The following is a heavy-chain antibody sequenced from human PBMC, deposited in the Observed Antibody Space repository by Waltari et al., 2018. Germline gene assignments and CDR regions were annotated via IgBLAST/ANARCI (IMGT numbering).Heavy chain of an antibody. V-gene: IGHV4-4*07. D-gene: IGHD2-2*01. CDR3: ARLYRTTTSYYSGVDV. CDR1: GDSINKDY. Sequence: QVQLQASGPGLVRPSETLSLTCTVSGDSINKDYWSWIRQPAGKGLEWIGRISTSGRTNYNPSLKSRITLSVDMSKNQFSLKVSSVTAADTAVYYCARLYRTTTSYYSGVDVWGQGTTVTAAS. CDR2: ISTSGRT. J-gene: IGHJ6*02.